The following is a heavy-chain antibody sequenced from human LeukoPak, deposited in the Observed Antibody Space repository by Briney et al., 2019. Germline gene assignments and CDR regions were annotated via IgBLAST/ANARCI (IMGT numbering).Heavy chain of an antibody. D-gene: IGHD2-21*02. J-gene: IGHJ4*02. CDR1: YW. Sequence: YWSWIRQPPGKGLEWMGIIYPGDSDTRYSPSFQGQVTISADKSISTAYLQWSSLKASDTAMYYCARQGDYYFDYWGQGTLVTVSS. CDR2: IYPGDSDT. CDR3: ARQGDYYFDY. V-gene: IGHV5-51*01.